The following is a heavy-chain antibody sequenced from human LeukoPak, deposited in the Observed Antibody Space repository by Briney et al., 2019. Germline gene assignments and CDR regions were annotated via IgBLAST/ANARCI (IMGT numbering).Heavy chain of an antibody. CDR3: AREVVDYGGELDWFDA. J-gene: IGHJ5*02. D-gene: IGHD4-23*01. V-gene: IGHV4-59*01. CDR1: GGSISSYF. Sequence: SETLSLTCTVSGGSISSYFWSWIRQPPGKGLEWIGYVYYSGSTNCNPSLKSRATISVDRSNNKFSLKLTSVTAADTAVYYCAREVVDYGGELDWFDAWGQGTLVSVSS. CDR2: VYYSGST.